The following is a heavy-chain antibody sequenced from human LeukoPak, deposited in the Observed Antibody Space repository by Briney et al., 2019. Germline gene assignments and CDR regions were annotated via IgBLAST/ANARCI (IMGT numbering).Heavy chain of an antibody. CDR1: GGSISSGSYY. D-gene: IGHD3-9*01. V-gene: IGHV4-61*02. J-gene: IGHJ4*02. Sequence: SETLSLTCTVSGGSISSGSYYWSWIRQPAGKGLEWIGRIYSSGSTNYNPSLKSRVTISVDTSKNQFSLKLSSVTAADTAVYYCARGYYDILTGPHPHFDYWGQGTLVTVSS. CDR2: IYSSGST. CDR3: ARGYYDILTGPHPHFDY.